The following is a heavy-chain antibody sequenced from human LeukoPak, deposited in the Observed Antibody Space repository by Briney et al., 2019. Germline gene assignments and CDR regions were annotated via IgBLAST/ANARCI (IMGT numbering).Heavy chain of an antibody. D-gene: IGHD3-22*01. CDR1: GVTFSSYA. V-gene: IGHV3-23*01. CDR3: AKTQAYYYDSSGPVFDI. J-gene: IGHJ3*02. CDR2: ISGSGGSP. Sequence: PGGSLRLSCAASGVTFSSYAMSWVRQAPGKGLEWVSVISGSGGSPYYADSVKGRFTISRDNSKNTLYLQMNSLRAEDTAVYYCAKTQAYYYDSSGPVFDIWGQGTMVTVSS.